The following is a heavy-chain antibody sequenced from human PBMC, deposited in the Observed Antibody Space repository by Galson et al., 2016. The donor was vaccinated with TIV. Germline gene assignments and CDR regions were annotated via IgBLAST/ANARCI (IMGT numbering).Heavy chain of an antibody. D-gene: IGHD3-16*02. Sequence: SLRLACGASGFSFSSECMSCGRQGPCKWLEGVCAISGSGGTTYYADSVKGRFTISRDNSNNTLYLQMNSLRAEDRDVYYCAKGPGSYPYHYYGVDVWGHATTVTV. V-gene: IGHV3-23*01. CDR2: ISGSGGTT. CDR1: GFSFSSEC. J-gene: IGHJ6*02. CDR3: AKGPGSYPYHYYGVDV.